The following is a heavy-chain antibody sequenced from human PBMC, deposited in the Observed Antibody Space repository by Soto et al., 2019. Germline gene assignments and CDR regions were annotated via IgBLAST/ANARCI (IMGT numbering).Heavy chain of an antibody. CDR1: GGSISSYY. CDR2: IYYSGST. J-gene: IGHJ3*02. Sequence: QVQLQESGPGLVKPSETLSLTCTVSGGSISSYYWSWIRQPPGKGLGWIGYIYYSGSTNYNPSLPSRVTLSVDTYKNQFSLTLSSVTAADTAVYYCASSAYSNPRDAFDIWGQGTMVTVSS. CDR3: ASSAYSNPRDAFDI. D-gene: IGHD4-4*01. V-gene: IGHV4-59*01.